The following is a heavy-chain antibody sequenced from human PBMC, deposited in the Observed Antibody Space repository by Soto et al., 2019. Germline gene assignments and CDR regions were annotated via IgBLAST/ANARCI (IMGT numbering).Heavy chain of an antibody. J-gene: IGHJ4*02. D-gene: IGHD2-2*01. Sequence: EVQLLESGAGLVQPGGSLRLSCAASGFTFSSYAMSWVRQAPGKGLEWVAGISTSGDSTYYADSVKGRFTISRDNSKDTLYLQIDSLRAGDTAVYYCAFNSLYCSSTSCYADWGQGTLVTVSS. CDR3: AFNSLYCSSTSCYAD. V-gene: IGHV3-23*01. CDR1: GFTFSSYA. CDR2: ISTSGDST.